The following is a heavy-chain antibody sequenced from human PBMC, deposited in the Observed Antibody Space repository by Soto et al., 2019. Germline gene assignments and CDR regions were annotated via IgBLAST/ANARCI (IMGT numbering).Heavy chain of an antibody. V-gene: IGHV3-21*01. D-gene: IGHD1-26*01. CDR2: ISSSSSYI. J-gene: IGHJ4*02. CDR3: AGEVGADRSTDY. CDR1: GFTFSNYG. Sequence: GGSLRLSCAASGFTFSNYGMNWVRQAPGKGLEWVSSISSSSSYIYYADSVKGRFTISRDNAKNSVYLQMNSLRAEDTAVYYWAGEVGADRSTDYWGQGTLVTVAS.